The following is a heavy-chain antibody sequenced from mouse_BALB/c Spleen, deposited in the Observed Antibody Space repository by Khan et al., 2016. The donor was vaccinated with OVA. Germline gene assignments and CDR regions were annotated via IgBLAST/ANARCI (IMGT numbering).Heavy chain of an antibody. CDR1: GYSITSDYA. V-gene: IGHV3-2*02. CDR3: SRGTVGRFAY. Sequence: EVQLQESGPGLVKPSQSLSLTCTVTGYSITSDYAWNWIRQFPGNKLEWMGYISYSGSTSYNPSLKSRISITRDTSKNQFFLQLNSVTTEDTATYYCSRGTVGRFAYWGQGPLVTVSA. CDR2: ISYSGST. D-gene: IGHD1-1*01. J-gene: IGHJ3*01.